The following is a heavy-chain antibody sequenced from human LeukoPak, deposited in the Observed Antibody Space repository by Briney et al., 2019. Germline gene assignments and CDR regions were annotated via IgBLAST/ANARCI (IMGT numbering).Heavy chain of an antibody. D-gene: IGHD3-16*02. CDR2: IFGSGGST. V-gene: IGHV3-23*01. Sequence: GGSLRLSCAASGFTFSSYAMYWVRQAPGKGLEWVSGIFGSGGSTHYADSVKGWFTISRDNSKNTLYLQMNSLRAEDTAVYYCAKDDGEITFGGVITLPDYWGQGTLVTVSS. CDR3: AKDDGEITFGGVITLPDY. J-gene: IGHJ4*02. CDR1: GFTFSSYA.